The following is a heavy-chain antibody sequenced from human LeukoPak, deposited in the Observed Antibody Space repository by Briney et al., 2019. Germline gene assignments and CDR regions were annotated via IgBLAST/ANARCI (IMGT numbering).Heavy chain of an antibody. CDR2: ISAYNGNT. J-gene: IGHJ4*02. V-gene: IGHV1-18*04. CDR1: GYTFTSYG. Sequence: ASVAVSCKASGYTFTSYGISWVRQAPGQGLEWMGWISAYNGNTNYAQKLQGRVTMTTDTSTSTAYMELRSLRSDDTAVYYCAIRYGSGTAFDYWGQGTLVTVSS. D-gene: IGHD3-10*01. CDR3: AIRYGSGTAFDY.